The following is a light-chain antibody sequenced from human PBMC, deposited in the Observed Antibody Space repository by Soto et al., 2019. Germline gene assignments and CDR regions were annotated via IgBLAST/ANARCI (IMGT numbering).Light chain of an antibody. V-gene: IGLV2-23*02. CDR3: SSYVGGSTYV. CDR1: SSDVGSYNL. CDR2: EVY. Sequence: QSVLTQPASVSGSPGQSITISCTGSSSDVGSYNLVSWYQHHPGKGPKLMIYEVYKRPSGVSNRFSGSKSGNTASLTIAGLQADDEADYFCSSYVGGSTYVFGPATKVTVL. J-gene: IGLJ1*01.